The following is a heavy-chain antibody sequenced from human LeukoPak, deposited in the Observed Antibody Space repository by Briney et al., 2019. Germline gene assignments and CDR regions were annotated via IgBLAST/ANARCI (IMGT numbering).Heavy chain of an antibody. Sequence: GASVKVSCKASGYTFTSYDINWVRQATGQGLEWMEWMNPNSGNTGYAQKFQGRVTMTRNTSISTAYMELSSLRSEDTAVYYCAREHIVTRPGGYYYYGMDVWGQGTTVTVSS. D-gene: IGHD2-21*01. V-gene: IGHV1-8*01. CDR3: AREHIVTRPGGYYYYGMDV. J-gene: IGHJ6*02. CDR1: GYTFTSYD. CDR2: MNPNSGNT.